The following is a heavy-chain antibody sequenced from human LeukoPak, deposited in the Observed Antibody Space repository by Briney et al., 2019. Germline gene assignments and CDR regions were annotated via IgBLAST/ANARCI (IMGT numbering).Heavy chain of an antibody. Sequence: PGGSLRPSCAASGFTFSGYEMNWVRQAPGKGLEWVSYISSSGSTIYYADSVKGRFTISRDNAKNSLYLQMNSLRAEDTAVYYCAKIGPGVLSYYFDYWGQGTLVTVSS. D-gene: IGHD3-16*02. CDR2: ISSSGSTI. CDR1: GFTFSGYE. J-gene: IGHJ4*02. V-gene: IGHV3-48*03. CDR3: AKIGPGVLSYYFDY.